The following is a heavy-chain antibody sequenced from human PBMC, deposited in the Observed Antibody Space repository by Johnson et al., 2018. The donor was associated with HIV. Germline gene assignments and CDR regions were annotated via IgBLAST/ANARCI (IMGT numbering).Heavy chain of an antibody. CDR2: IKKDGSEN. CDR1: GFTFSSYW. D-gene: IGHD1-1*01. V-gene: IGHV3-7*03. CDR3: ALAVRLERGIAAFDI. J-gene: IGHJ3*02. Sequence: VQLVESGGGLVQPGGSLRLSCAASGFTFSSYWMSWVRQAPGTGLEWVANIKKDGSENYYVDSVKGRFPISRDYAKNSLPLQMNSLRAEDTAVYYCALAVRLERGIAAFDIWGQGTMVTVSS.